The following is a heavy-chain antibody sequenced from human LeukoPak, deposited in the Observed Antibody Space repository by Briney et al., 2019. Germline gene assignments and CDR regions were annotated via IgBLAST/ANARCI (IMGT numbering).Heavy chain of an antibody. J-gene: IGHJ4*02. CDR3: AKVADYGDYFDY. Sequence: GGSLRLSCAPSGFTFSSYAMNWVRQAPGKGLEWVSAISGSGGSTYYADSVKGRFTISRDNSKNTLYLQMNSLTAEDPAVYYCAKVADYGDYFDYWGQGTLVTVSS. CDR2: ISGSGGST. CDR1: GFTFSSYA. V-gene: IGHV3-23*01. D-gene: IGHD4-17*01.